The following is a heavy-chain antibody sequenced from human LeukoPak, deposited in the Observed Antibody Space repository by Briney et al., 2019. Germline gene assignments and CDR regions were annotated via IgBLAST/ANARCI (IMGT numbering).Heavy chain of an antibody. J-gene: IGHJ5*01. CDR3: ASSPRLTTSWFLFDS. CDR1: GDSFSNYY. V-gene: IGHV4-59*08. Sequence: SETLSLTCSVSGDSFSNYYWIWIRQPAGKGLEWIGYVYYSGSTNYNPSLKTRLHLSVDTSKNRFSLKLSSVTAADTAVYYCASSPRLTTSWFLFDSWGHGTLVTVSS. CDR2: VYYSGST. D-gene: IGHD2-2*01.